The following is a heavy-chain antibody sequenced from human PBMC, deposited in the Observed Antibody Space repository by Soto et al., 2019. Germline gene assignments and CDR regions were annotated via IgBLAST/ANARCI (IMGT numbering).Heavy chain of an antibody. D-gene: IGHD2-21*02. Sequence: VPLVQSGAEVKKPGSSVKVSCKTSGGTLNSYAIGWVRQDPGKGLEWVASISGSGGTINYADSVKGRFTTSRDTSKNTLYLQMNSLSAEDTAVYYCAKGFIVVVTAIRPDDNFDVWGQGTMVTVSS. CDR1: GGTLNSYA. V-gene: IGHV3-23*04. J-gene: IGHJ3*01. CDR2: ISGSGGTI. CDR3: AKGFIVVVTAIRPDDNFDV.